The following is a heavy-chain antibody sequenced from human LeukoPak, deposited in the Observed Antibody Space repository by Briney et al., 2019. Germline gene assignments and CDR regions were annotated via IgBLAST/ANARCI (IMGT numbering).Heavy chain of an antibody. CDR3: AIDFWSGLYYLDY. D-gene: IGHD3-3*01. CDR1: GGTFSSYA. Sequence: SVKVSCKASGGTFSSYAISWVRQAPGQGLEWMGRIIPILGIANYAQKFQGRVTITADKSTSTAYMELSSLRSEDTAVYYCAIDFWSGLYYLDYWGQGTLVTVSS. CDR2: IIPILGIA. J-gene: IGHJ4*02. V-gene: IGHV1-69*04.